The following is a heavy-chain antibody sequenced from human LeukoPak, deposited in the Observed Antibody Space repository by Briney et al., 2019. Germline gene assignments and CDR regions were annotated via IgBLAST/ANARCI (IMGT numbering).Heavy chain of an antibody. D-gene: IGHD4/OR15-4a*01. J-gene: IGHJ4*02. CDR2: VSGSGGNT. V-gene: IGHV3-23*01. CDR3: AKSGLSRFDY. CDR1: GFTFSTYA. Sequence: GGSLRLSCAASGFTFSTYAMSWVRQAPGKGLEWVSSVSGSGGNTHYADSVKGRFTISRDNSKNTLSLQMNSLRAEDTAVYYCAKSGLSRFDYWGQGTLVTVSS.